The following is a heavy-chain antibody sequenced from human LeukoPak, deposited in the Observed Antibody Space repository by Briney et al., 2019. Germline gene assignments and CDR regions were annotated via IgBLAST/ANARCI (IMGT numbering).Heavy chain of an antibody. J-gene: IGHJ6*03. CDR2: IYTSGST. Sequence: SETLSLTCTVSGGSISSYYWSWIRQPPGKGLEWIGYIYTSGSTNYNPSLKSRVTISVDTSKNQFSLELSSVTAADTAVYCCARHDSLKTDYYMDVWGKGTTVTVSS. V-gene: IGHV4-4*09. D-gene: IGHD2-15*01. CDR3: ARHDSLKTDYYMDV. CDR1: GGSISSYY.